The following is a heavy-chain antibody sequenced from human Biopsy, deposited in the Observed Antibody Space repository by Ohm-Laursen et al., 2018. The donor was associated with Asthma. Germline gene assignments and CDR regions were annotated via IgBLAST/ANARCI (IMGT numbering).Heavy chain of an antibody. J-gene: IGHJ3*01. V-gene: IGHV1-3*01. D-gene: IGHD3-9*01. CDR2: INAANGNT. Sequence: SVKVSCKASGYTFINYAIHWVRQAPGHSLEWMGWINAANGNTKYSQKFQGRLTISRDTSASTAYMDLSSLRSEDTAVYYCARTYFDFLTGQVNDTFALWGQGTMVTVSS. CDR1: GYTFINYA. CDR3: ARTYFDFLTGQVNDTFAL.